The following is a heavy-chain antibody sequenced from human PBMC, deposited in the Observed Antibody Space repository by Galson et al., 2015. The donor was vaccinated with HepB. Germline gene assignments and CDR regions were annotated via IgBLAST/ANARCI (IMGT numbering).Heavy chain of an antibody. CDR2: ISSNGGST. J-gene: IGHJ4*02. CDR3: ARGSGSYADY. V-gene: IGHV3-64*01. D-gene: IGHD1-26*01. Sequence: SLRLSCAASGFTFSSYAMHWVRQAPGKGLEYVSAISSNGGSTYYANSVKGRFTISRDNSKNTLYLQMGSLRAEDIAVYYCARGSGSYADYCGQGTLVTVSS. CDR1: GFTFSSYA.